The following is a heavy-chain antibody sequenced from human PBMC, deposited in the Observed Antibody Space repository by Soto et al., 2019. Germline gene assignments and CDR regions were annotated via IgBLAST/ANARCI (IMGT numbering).Heavy chain of an antibody. D-gene: IGHD3-10*01. J-gene: IGHJ4*02. CDR1: GGSLSSGGSY. CDR3: ARGVPPRG. Sequence: QVQLQESGPGLVKPSQTLSLTCAVSGGSLSSGGSYWSWIRHHPGKGLEGIGYIYYSGSTYYNPSRKSRVTMSVDTSKNQFSLNLSSVTAADTAVYYCARGVPPRGWGQGTLVTVSS. CDR2: IYYSGST. V-gene: IGHV4-31*11.